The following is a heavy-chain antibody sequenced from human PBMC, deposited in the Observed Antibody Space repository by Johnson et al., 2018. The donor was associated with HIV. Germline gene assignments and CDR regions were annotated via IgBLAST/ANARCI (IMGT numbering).Heavy chain of an antibody. CDR2: LSWDGNRN. J-gene: IGHJ3*02. CDR1: GFTFSSYG. D-gene: IGHD2-15*01. V-gene: IGHV3-33*08. CDR3: ARAVGISWVVNDAFDI. Sequence: QVQLVESGGGVVQPGRSLRLSCAASGFTFSSYGMHWVRQAPGKGLEWVSGLSWDGNRNYYADSVKGRFTISRNNSENSLYLQMNSLRAEDTALYYCARAVGISWVVNDAFDIWGQGTMVTVSS.